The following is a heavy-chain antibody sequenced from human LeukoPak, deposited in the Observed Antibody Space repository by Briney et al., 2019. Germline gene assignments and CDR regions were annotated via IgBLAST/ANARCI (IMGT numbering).Heavy chain of an antibody. CDR1: GYTFTSYG. CDR3: ARNRDRGVIIFSMENDY. V-gene: IGHV1-18*01. D-gene: IGHD3-10*01. Sequence: GASVKVSCKASGYTFTSYGISWVRQAPGQGLEWMGWISAYNGNTNYAQKLQGRVTMTTDTSTSTAYMELRSLRSDDTAVYYCARNRDRGVIIFSMENDYWGQGTLVTVSS. CDR2: ISAYNGNT. J-gene: IGHJ4*02.